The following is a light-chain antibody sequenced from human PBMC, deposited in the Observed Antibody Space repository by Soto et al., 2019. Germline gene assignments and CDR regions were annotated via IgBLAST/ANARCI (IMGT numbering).Light chain of an antibody. CDR3: QQWT. Sequence: DIQMTQSPSTLSASVGDSVTITCRASQSISNWLDWYQVKPGKAPKVLIYDASTLQRGVPSRFSATGSGTEFTLTISSLQPDDFATYYCQQWTFGQGTKVEVK. CDR1: QSISNW. V-gene: IGKV1-5*01. J-gene: IGKJ1*01. CDR2: DAS.